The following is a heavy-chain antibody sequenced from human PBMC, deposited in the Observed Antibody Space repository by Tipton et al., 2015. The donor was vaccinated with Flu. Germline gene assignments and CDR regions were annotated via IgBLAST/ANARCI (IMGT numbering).Heavy chain of an antibody. J-gene: IGHJ4*02. V-gene: IGHV3-49*04. CDR1: GFTFGDYA. CDR2: IRSKLYGGTT. Sequence: SLRLSCTGSGFTFGDYAMSWVRQAPGKGLEWVGFIRSKLYGGTTEYAASVKGRFTISRDNAKNSLYLQMNSLRAEDTAVYYCAKELGGGSCYWGQGTLVTVSS. D-gene: IGHD2-15*01. CDR3: AKELGGGSCY.